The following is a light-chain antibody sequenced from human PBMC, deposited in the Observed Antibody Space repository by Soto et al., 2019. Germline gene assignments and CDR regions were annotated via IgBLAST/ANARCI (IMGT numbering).Light chain of an antibody. CDR1: QGIRND. V-gene: IGKV1-17*01. Sequence: DIQMTPFPSSLSASVGDRVTITCRASQGIRNDLGWYQQKPGKAPKRLIYAASSLQSGVPSRFSGSGSGTEFTLAITSLQPEDSATFYCLQHSTYPLTFGQGTKVEIK. J-gene: IGKJ1*01. CDR2: AAS. CDR3: LQHSTYPLT.